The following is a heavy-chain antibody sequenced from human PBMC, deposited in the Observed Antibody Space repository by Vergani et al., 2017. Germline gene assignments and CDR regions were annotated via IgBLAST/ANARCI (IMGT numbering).Heavy chain of an antibody. J-gene: IGHJ4*02. CDR3: ARGRCLGGSCYKPLFDD. D-gene: IGHD2-15*01. CDR2: IHTSGST. V-gene: IGHV4-61*02. Sequence: QVQLQESGPGLVKPSQTLSLTCTVSGGSINRHNYYWSWIRQPAGKGLEWIGRIHTSGSTNYNPSLKSRVTMSEDTSKNQFSLNLTSVTAADTAVYFCARGRCLGGSCYKPLFDDWGQGILVTVSS. CDR1: GGSINRHNYY.